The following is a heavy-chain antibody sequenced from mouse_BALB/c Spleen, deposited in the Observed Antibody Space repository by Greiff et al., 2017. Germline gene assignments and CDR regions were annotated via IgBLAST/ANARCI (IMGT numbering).Heavy chain of an antibody. CDR1: GFTFSSYG. V-gene: IGHV5-6-3*01. CDR2: INSNGGST. Sequence: EVQLVESGGGLVQPGGSLKLSCAASGFTFSSYGMSWVRQTPDKRLELVATINSNGGSTYYPDSVKGRFTISRDNAKNTLYLQMSSLKSEDTAMYYCARDRVGITRDFDYWGQGTTLTVSS. D-gene: IGHD2-4*01. J-gene: IGHJ2*01. CDR3: ARDRVGITRDFDY.